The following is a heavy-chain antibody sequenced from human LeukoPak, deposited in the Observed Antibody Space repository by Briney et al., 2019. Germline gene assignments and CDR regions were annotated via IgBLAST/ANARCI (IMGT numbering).Heavy chain of an antibody. J-gene: IGHJ4*02. V-gene: IGHV4-4*09. D-gene: IGHD1-26*01. Sequence: SETLSLTCTVSGVSINTYYASWIRQAPGKGLEFIGFIYNGGNTNYNPSLKSRATISVDTSDNQFSLRLTAVTAADTAMYYCAAGPWELDFWGQGTLVTVSS. CDR3: AAGPWELDF. CDR1: GVSINTYY. CDR2: IYNGGNT.